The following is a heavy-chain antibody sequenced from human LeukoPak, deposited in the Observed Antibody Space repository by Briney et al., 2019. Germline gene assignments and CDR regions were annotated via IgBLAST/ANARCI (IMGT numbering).Heavy chain of an antibody. CDR1: EYTFTGYY. CDR3: ARIRYCGGISCYYIDY. Sequence: ASVKVSCKASEYTFTGYYIHWVRQAPGQGLEWMGWVDPNTGDSNYVQKFQGRVTMTRDTSISTAYMELSRLRSDDTAFYYCARIRYCGGISCYYIDYWGQGTLVTVSA. D-gene: IGHD2-2*01. CDR2: VDPNTGDS. V-gene: IGHV1-2*02. J-gene: IGHJ4*02.